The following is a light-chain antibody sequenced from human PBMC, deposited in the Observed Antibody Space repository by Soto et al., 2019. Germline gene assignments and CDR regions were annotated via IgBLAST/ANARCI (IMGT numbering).Light chain of an antibody. CDR1: SSNIGNNF. CDR2: END. V-gene: IGLV1-51*02. J-gene: IGLJ3*02. CDR3: GTWDSSLSAVV. Sequence: QSVLTQPPSVSAAPRQKVTISCSGSSSNIGNNFVSRYQHLPGTAPKLLIFENDKLPSGIPDRFSASKSGTSATLGITGLQTGDEADYYCGTWDSSLSAVVFGGGTKVTVL.